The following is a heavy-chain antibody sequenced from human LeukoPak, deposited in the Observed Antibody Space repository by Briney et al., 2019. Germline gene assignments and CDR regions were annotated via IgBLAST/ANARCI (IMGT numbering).Heavy chain of an antibody. J-gene: IGHJ3*02. V-gene: IGHV3-30*04. CDR2: ISYDGSNK. CDR1: GFTFSSYA. CDR3: ARVLIRYCSSTSCEYGFGAFDI. Sequence: GRSLRLSCAASGFTFSSYAMHWVRQAPGEGLEWVAVISYDGSNKYYADSVKGRFTISRDNSKNTLYLQMNSLRAEDTAVYYCARVLIRYCSSTSCEYGFGAFDIWGQGTMVTVSS. D-gene: IGHD2-2*01.